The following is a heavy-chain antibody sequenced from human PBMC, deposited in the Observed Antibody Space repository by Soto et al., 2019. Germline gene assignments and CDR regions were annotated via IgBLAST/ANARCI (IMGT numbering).Heavy chain of an antibody. J-gene: IGHJ1*01. V-gene: IGHV3-9*01. CDR1: AFTFDDYA. Sequence: SLRLSYAASAFTFDDYAMLRVRQVPGKVPEYVSSIHRNSRRIGNGASVTGRFAISRDNAKNPLHLQTNSLSAEDTAFYSCVKDESINWYSGHVRHWGQGTLVTVSS. CDR2: IHRNSRRI. CDR3: VKDESINWYSGHVRH. D-gene: IGHD6-13*01.